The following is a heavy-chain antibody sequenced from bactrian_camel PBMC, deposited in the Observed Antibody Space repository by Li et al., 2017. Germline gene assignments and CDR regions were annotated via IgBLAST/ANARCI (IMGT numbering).Heavy chain of an antibody. V-gene: IGHV3S63*01. CDR2: IYSGDRRT. CDR1: GYVHC. D-gene: IGHD6*01. Sequence: HVQLVESGGGSVAVGGSRRLSCQASGYVHCVGWFRQVPGKEREGLVSIYSGDRRTYHTDSVRGRFTITRDKARDLVYLQMNGLQPEDTGMYFCATDQLYGTCRDVLDFPPRGQGTQVTVS. CDR3: ATDQLYGTCRDVLDFPP. J-gene: IGHJ4*01.